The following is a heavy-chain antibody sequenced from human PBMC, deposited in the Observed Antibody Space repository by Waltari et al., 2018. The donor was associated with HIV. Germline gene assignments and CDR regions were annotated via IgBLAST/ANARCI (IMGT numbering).Heavy chain of an antibody. D-gene: IGHD4-17*01. CDR2: INGAGGDK. CDR3: ARDDYLDY. CDR1: GFIFNRFW. V-gene: IGHV3-7*01. Sequence: EVQLVESGGGLVQTGGSIKLSCTASGFIFNRFWMGWVRQAPGKGLEWVADINGAGGDKWYVNSVKGRFTISRDNARNSLYLQMNSLTAEDTAVYYCARDDYLDYWGQGTLVTVSS. J-gene: IGHJ4*02.